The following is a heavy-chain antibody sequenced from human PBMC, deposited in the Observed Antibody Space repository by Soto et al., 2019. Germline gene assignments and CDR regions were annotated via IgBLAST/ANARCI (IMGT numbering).Heavy chain of an antibody. V-gene: IGHV1-46*01. D-gene: IGHD3-10*01. CDR2: INPSGGST. J-gene: IGHJ4*02. CDR1: GYTFTSYY. Sequence: ASVKVSCKASGYTFTSYYMHWVRQAPGQGVEWMGIINPSGGSTSYAQKFKGRVTMTRVTYRSTVYMELSGLRSEDTAVYYCASQYLFLPHGKYYFDYWGQGTLVTVSS. CDR3: ASQYLFLPHGKYYFDY.